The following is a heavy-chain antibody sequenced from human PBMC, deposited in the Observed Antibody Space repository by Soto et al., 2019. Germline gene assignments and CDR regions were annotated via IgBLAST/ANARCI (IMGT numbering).Heavy chain of an antibody. CDR2: IYYSGST. CDR1: GGSISSHY. Sequence: PSETLSLTCTVSGGSISSHYWSWIRQPPGKGLEWIGYIYYSGSTYYNPSLKSRVTISVDTSKNQFSLKLSSVTAADTAVYYCARAPYYYDSSGYYSSYYYYYGMDVWGQGTTVTVSS. V-gene: IGHV4-59*08. CDR3: ARAPYYYDSSGYYSSYYYYYGMDV. J-gene: IGHJ6*02. D-gene: IGHD3-22*01.